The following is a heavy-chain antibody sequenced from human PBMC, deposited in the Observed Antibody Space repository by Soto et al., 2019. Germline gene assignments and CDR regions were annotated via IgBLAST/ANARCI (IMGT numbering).Heavy chain of an antibody. CDR2: INYSGRT. D-gene: IGHD2-15*01. CDR1: GDSSITYY. Sequence: LETHPLTSSVSGDSSITYYWGWIRQPPGKGLEWIGYINYSGRTNHNPSLKSRVTTSVDTSKNQFSLKLSSVTAADTAVYYCARSFCSDSVSCNWFDPWGQGTLVTVSS. V-gene: IGHV4-59*01. CDR3: ARSFCSDSVSCNWFDP. J-gene: IGHJ5*02.